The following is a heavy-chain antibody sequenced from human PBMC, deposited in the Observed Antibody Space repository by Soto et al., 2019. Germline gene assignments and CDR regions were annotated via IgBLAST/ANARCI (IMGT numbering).Heavy chain of an antibody. D-gene: IGHD3-3*01. CDR3: STEVQPVFRREYDY. V-gene: IGHV3-21*04. Sequence: EVQLVECGGGLVKPGGSLRLSYAVSGFSFISHTLNWVSQAPAKGLEWVSSISGSGSPYYADSVKGRFTISRDNAQNSLYLQMSSLSAEDTAVYYCSTEVQPVFRREYDYWGQGTLVPVSS. CDR2: ISGSGSP. J-gene: IGHJ4*02. CDR1: GFSFISHT.